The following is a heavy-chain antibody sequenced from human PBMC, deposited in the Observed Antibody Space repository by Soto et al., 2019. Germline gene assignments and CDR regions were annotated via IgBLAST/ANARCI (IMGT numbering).Heavy chain of an antibody. CDR2: INHSGRT. J-gene: IGHJ4*02. V-gene: IGHV4-34*01. CDR3: ARGRKYYDFWSGYSHPRYYFDY. D-gene: IGHD3-3*01. CDR1: GGSFSGYC. Sequence: QVQLQQWGAGLLKPSETLSLTCAVYGGSFSGYCWSWIRQPPGKGLEWIGEINHSGRTNYNPSLKSRVTLPVGTAKSQFSMELSSVTAADTAVYYCARGRKYYDFWSGYSHPRYYFDYWGQGPLVTVSS.